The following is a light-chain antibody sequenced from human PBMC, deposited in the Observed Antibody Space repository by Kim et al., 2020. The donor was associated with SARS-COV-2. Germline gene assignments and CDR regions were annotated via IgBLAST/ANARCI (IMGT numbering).Light chain of an antibody. Sequence: QSALTQPPSASGSPGQSVTISCTGSSRDVGGWRYVSWFQQRPGKAPKLIIYEVTMRPSGVPDRFSGDKSGNTASLTVSGLQADDEADYYCAAYAGGNKWVFGGGTRLNVL. J-gene: IGLJ3*02. CDR1: SRDVGGWRY. CDR2: EVT. CDR3: AAYAGGNKWV. V-gene: IGLV2-8*01.